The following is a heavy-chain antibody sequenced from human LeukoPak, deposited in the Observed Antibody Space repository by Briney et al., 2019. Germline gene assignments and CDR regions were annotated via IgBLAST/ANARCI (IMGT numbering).Heavy chain of an antibody. Sequence: GRSLRLSCAASGFTFSSYAMHWVRQAPGKGLEWVAVISYDGSNKYYADSVKGRFTISRDNSKNTLYLQMNSLRAEDTAVYYCARATAYSSPTDYWGRGTLVTVSS. D-gene: IGHD6-13*01. V-gene: IGHV3-30-3*01. CDR1: GFTFSSYA. CDR3: ARATAYSSPTDY. J-gene: IGHJ4*02. CDR2: ISYDGSNK.